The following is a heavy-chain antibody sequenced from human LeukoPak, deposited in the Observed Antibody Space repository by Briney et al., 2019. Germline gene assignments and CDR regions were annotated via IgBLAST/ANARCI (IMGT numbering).Heavy chain of an antibody. V-gene: IGHV3-23*01. Sequence: GGSLRLSCAASGFTFDDYGMSWVRQAPGKGLEWVSAISGSGGSTYYADSVKGRFTISRDNSKNTLYLQMNSLRAEDTAVYYCAKVHYYDFWSGYYYIDYWGQGTLVTVSS. CDR3: AKVHYYDFWSGYYYIDY. J-gene: IGHJ4*02. CDR1: GFTFDDYG. D-gene: IGHD3-3*01. CDR2: ISGSGGST.